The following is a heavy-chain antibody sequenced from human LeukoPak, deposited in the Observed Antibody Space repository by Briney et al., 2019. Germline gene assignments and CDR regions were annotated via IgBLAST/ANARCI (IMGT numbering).Heavy chain of an antibody. V-gene: IGHV3-30*18. D-gene: IGHD3-10*01. CDR2: ISYDGSNK. CDR3: AKSGRDYYGSGSPPYYFDY. J-gene: IGHJ4*02. Sequence: GGSLRLSCAASGFTFSNYGMHWVRQAPGKGLEWVAVISYDGSNKYYADSVKGRFTISRDNSKNTLYLQMNSLRGEDTAVYYCAKSGRDYYGSGSPPYYFDYWGQGTLVTVSS. CDR1: GFTFSNYG.